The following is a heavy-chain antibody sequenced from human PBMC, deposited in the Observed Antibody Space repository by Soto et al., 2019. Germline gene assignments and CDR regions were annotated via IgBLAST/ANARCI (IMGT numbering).Heavy chain of an antibody. CDR2: ISYDGSNK. J-gene: IGHJ6*02. CDR3: AKDQGYCSGGSCYIYYYYGMDV. V-gene: IGHV3-30*18. CDR1: GFTFSSYG. Sequence: AGGSLRLSCAASGFTFSSYGMHWVRQAPGKGLEWVAVISYDGSNKYYVDSVKGRFTISRDNSKNTLYLQMNSLRAEDTAVYYCAKDQGYCSGGSCYIYYYYGMDVWGQGTTVTVSS. D-gene: IGHD2-15*01.